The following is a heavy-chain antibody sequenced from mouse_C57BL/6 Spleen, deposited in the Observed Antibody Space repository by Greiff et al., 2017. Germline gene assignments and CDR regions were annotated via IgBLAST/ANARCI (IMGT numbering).Heavy chain of an antibody. D-gene: IGHD4-1*01. J-gene: IGHJ3*01. V-gene: IGHV5-4*03. CDR2: ISDGGSYT. CDR3: ARAQLTGTGWFAY. Sequence: EVKLVESGGGLVKPGGSLKLSCAASGFTFSSYAMSWVRQTPEKRLEWVATISDGGSYTYYPDNVKGRFTISRDNAKNNLYLQMSQLKSEDTAMYYCARAQLTGTGWFAYWGQGTLVTVSA. CDR1: GFTFSSYA.